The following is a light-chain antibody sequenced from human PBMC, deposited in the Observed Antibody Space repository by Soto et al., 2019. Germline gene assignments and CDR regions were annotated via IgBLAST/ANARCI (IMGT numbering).Light chain of an antibody. J-gene: IGKJ1*01. CDR2: GAS. Sequence: EIVMTQSPATLSVSPGERATLSCRSSQSVSSDLAWYQQKPGQAPRLLMYGASTRATGIPARFSGSGSGTEFTLTIRSLQSEDFGLYHCQQYNKLPRTFGQGTNVEIK. CDR3: QQYNKLPRT. CDR1: QSVSSD. V-gene: IGKV3-15*01.